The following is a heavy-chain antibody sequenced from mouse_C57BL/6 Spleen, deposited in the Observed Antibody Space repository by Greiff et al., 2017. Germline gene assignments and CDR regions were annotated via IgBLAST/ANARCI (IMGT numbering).Heavy chain of an antibody. CDR3: TRWGLGPYYYAMDY. J-gene: IGHJ4*01. CDR2: IDPETGGT. V-gene: IGHV1-15*01. CDR1: GYTFTDYE. D-gene: IGHD4-1*01. Sequence: VQLQQSGAELVRPGASVTLSCKASGYTFTDYEMHWVKQTPVHGLEWIGAIDPETGGTAYNQKFKGKAILTADKSSSTAYMELRSLTSEDSAVYYCTRWGLGPYYYAMDYWGQGTSVTVSS.